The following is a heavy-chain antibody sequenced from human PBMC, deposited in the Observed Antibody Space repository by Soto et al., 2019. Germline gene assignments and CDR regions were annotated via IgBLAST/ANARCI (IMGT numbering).Heavy chain of an antibody. CDR2: IIPIFGTA. V-gene: IGHV1-69*13. CDR1: GGTFSSYA. D-gene: IGHD2-2*01. Sequence: SVKVSCKASGGTFSSYAISWVRQAPGQGLEWMGGIIPIFGTANYAQKFQGRVTITADESTSTAYMELSSLRSEDTAVYYCARDCISTSCYSEIWFEPWGQGTLVTVSS. J-gene: IGHJ5*02. CDR3: ARDCISTSCYSEIWFEP.